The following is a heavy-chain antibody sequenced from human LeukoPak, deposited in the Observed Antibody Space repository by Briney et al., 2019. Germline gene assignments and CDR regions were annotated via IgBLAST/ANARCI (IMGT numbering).Heavy chain of an antibody. CDR3: ARFPIVATITYYYYYGMDV. CDR1: GDSVSSNSAA. Sequence: SQTLSPTCAISGDSVSSNSAAWNWIRQSPSRGLEWLGRTYYRSKWYNDYAVSVKSRITINPDTSKNQFSLQLNFVTPEDTAVYYCARFPIVATITYYYYYGMDVWGQGTTVTVSS. D-gene: IGHD5-12*01. V-gene: IGHV6-1*01. CDR2: TYYRSKWYN. J-gene: IGHJ6*02.